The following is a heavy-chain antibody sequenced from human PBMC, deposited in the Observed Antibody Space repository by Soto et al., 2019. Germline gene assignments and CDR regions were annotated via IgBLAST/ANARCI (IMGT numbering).Heavy chain of an antibody. D-gene: IGHD2-2*03. CDR2: IYSSENI. CDR1: GGFVSSSSYS. V-gene: IGHV4-39*01. Sequence: SETLSLTCSVSGGFVSSSSYSWGWIRQSPGKGLEWIGTIYSSENIYYNPSLLSRVTISVDTSKNEFSLRLSSVTAADTAVYYCARLNGYCISTNCHGYYGMDVWGQGTTVT. J-gene: IGHJ6*02. CDR3: ARLNGYCISTNCHGYYGMDV.